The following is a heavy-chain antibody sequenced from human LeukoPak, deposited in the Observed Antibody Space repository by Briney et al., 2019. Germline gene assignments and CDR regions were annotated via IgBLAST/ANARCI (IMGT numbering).Heavy chain of an antibody. V-gene: IGHV3-21*01. Sequence: PGGSLRLSCAASGYTFSSYSVNWVRQAPRKGLEWVSSISGSSTYIYYADSVKGRFTISRDNAKNSLYLQMNSLRAEDTAVYYCARGKPFDYWGQGILVTVSS. J-gene: IGHJ4*02. CDR3: ARGKPFDY. CDR2: ISGSSTYI. CDR1: GYTFSSYS.